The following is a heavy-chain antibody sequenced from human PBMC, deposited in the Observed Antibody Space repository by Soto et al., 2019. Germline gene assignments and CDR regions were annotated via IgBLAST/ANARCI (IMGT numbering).Heavy chain of an antibody. CDR3: ARGSRATDYYYYYYMDV. Sequence: PSETLSLTCTVSGASISRGDYYWSWIRQLPGKGLEWIGYIYHSGSTNYNPSLESRVTISVDTSKNQFSLKLSSVTAADTAVYYCARGSRATDYYYYYYMDVWGTGTTVTVSS. V-gene: IGHV4-61*08. CDR1: GASISRGDYY. CDR2: IYHSGST. D-gene: IGHD5-12*01. J-gene: IGHJ6*03.